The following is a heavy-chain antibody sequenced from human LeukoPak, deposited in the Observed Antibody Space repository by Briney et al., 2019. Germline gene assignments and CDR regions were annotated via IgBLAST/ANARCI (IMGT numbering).Heavy chain of an antibody. CDR3: ARGGYCSGGSCYRNWFDP. CDR2: MNPNSGNT. V-gene: IGHV1-8*01. CDR1: GYTFTSYD. D-gene: IGHD2-15*01. J-gene: IGHJ5*02. Sequence: ASVRVSCKASGYTFTSYDINWVRQATGQGLEWMGWMNPNSGNTGYAQKFQGRVTMTRNTSISTAYMELSSLRSEDTAVYYCARGGYCSGGSCYRNWFDPWGQGTLVTVFS.